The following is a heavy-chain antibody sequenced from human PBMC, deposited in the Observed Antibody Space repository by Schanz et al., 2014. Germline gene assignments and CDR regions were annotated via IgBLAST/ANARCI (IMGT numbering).Heavy chain of an antibody. CDR3: ARGAAAGIYNWFDP. J-gene: IGHJ5*02. CDR2: IYYSGGT. V-gene: IGHV4-59*01. CDR1: GGSMSGYH. Sequence: QVQLQASGPGLVKPSETLSLTCTVSGGSMSGYHWIWIRQPPGRGLEWIGHIYYSGGTHYNPSLESRVTISIDMSKSQFSLTLSTVIAADTAIYFCARGAAAGIYNWFDPWGPGTLVTVSS. D-gene: IGHD6-13*01.